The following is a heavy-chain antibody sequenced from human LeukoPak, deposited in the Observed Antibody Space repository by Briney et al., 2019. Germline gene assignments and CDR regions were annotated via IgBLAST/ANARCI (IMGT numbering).Heavy chain of an antibody. J-gene: IGHJ3*02. CDR2: IKSKTDGGTT. Sequence: GGSLRLSCAASGFTFSNAWMSWVRQGPGKGLEWVGLIKSKTDGGTTDYAAPVKGRFTISRDDSQNTLYLQVNSLKTEDTAVYYCRAAFDIWGQGTMVTVSS. CDR1: GFTFSNAW. CDR3: RAAFDI. V-gene: IGHV3-15*01.